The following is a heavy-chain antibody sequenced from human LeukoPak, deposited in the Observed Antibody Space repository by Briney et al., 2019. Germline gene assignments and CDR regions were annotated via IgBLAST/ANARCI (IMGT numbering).Heavy chain of an antibody. V-gene: IGHV4-4*07. CDR1: GGSISTYY. CDR2: VSTTWST. CDR3: ARMWEGDY. J-gene: IGHJ4*02. Sequence: SETLSLTCTVSGGSISTYYWSWVRQPPGKGLEWIGRVSTTWSTNYNPSLRSRVTMSIDTSKNQFSLKLNSVTAADTAVYYCARMWEGDYGGQGTLVTVSS. D-gene: IGHD1-26*01.